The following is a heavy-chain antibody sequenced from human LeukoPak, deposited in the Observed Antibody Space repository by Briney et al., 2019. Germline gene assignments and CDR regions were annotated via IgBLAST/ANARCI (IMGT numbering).Heavy chain of an antibody. CDR3: TRDPILGAPDYFDY. J-gene: IGHJ4*02. Sequence: GGSLRLSCAASGFTFSSYSMNWVRQAPGKGLEWVSSISSSSSYIYYADSVKGRFTISGDNSKNTMYLQMNNLREEDTAVYYCTRDPILGAPDYFDYWGQGTLVTVSS. D-gene: IGHD1-26*01. CDR1: GFTFSSYS. CDR2: ISSSSSYI. V-gene: IGHV3-21*01.